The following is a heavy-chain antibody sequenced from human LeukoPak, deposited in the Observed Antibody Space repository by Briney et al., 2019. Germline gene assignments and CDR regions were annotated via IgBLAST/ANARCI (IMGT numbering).Heavy chain of an antibody. CDR3: ARSKGNSWLWFDP. Sequence: SETLSLTCTVSGGSISSGGYYWSWIRQHPGKGLEWIGYIYYSGSTYYNPSLKSRVTISADTSKNQFSLKLSSVTAEDTAVYYCARSKGNSWLWFDPWGQGTLVTVSS. CDR2: IYYSGST. D-gene: IGHD6-13*01. V-gene: IGHV4-31*03. CDR1: GGSISSGGYY. J-gene: IGHJ5*02.